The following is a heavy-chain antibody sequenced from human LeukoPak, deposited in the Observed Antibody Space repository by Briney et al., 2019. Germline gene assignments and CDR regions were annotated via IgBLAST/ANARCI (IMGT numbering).Heavy chain of an antibody. Sequence: TSETPSLTCAVYGGSFSGYYWSWIRQSPGKGLEWIGEINHSGSTHYNPSLKSRVIISVDTSKRRFFLKLNSVTAADTAVYYCARESNSGYYRFDFWGQGSPVTVSS. CDR1: GGSFSGYY. CDR3: ARESNSGYYRFDF. J-gene: IGHJ4*02. D-gene: IGHD3-22*01. CDR2: INHSGST. V-gene: IGHV4-34*01.